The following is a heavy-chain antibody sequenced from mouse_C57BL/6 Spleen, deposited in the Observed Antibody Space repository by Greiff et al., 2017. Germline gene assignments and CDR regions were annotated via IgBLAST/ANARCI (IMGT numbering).Heavy chain of an antibody. J-gene: IGHJ3*01. CDR3: ARGDYDGSSWFAY. Sequence: QVQLQQSGAELVKPGASVKLSCKASGYTFTSYWMHWVKQRPGQGLEWIGMFHPNSGSTNYNEKFKSKATLTVDKSSSTAYMQLSSLTSEDSAVYYCARGDYDGSSWFAYWGQGTLVTVAA. D-gene: IGHD1-1*01. V-gene: IGHV1-64*01. CDR2: FHPNSGST. CDR1: GYTFTSYW.